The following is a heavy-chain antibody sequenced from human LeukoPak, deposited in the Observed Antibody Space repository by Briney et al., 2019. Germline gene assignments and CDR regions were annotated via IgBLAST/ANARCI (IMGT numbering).Heavy chain of an antibody. D-gene: IGHD4-11*01. V-gene: IGHV4-39*01. CDR2: IYYTGST. CDR1: GGSIGSSDYY. Sequence: PSETLSLTCSVSGGSIGSSDYYWGWIRQPPGKGLECIGNIYYTGSTYYNPSLKSRVTISVDTYKNQFSLQLISVTAADTAVYYCARRGAKKNSNYGLLDYWGQGALVTVSS. CDR3: ARRGAKKNSNYGLLDY. J-gene: IGHJ4*02.